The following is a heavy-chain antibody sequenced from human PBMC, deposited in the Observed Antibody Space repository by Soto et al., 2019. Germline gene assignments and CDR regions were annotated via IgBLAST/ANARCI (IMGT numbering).Heavy chain of an antibody. CDR3: ARGAGPVVPAAMIHYYYYYGMDV. CDR1: GYSFTRYW. V-gene: IGHV5-51*01. J-gene: IGHJ6*02. D-gene: IGHD2-2*01. CDR2: IYPGDSDT. Sequence: GESLTSSCSSSGYSFTRYWIGWVRQMPGKGLEWMGIIYPGDSDTRYSPSFQGQVTISADKSISTAYLQWSSLKASDTAMYYCARGAGPVVPAAMIHYYYYYGMDVWGQGTTVTVSS.